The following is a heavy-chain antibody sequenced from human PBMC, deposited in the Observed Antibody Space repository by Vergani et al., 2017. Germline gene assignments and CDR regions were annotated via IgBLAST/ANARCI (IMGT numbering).Heavy chain of an antibody. D-gene: IGHD3-10*01. CDR2: ISYDGSNK. V-gene: IGHV3-30*04. Sequence: QVQVVESGGGVVQPGRSLRLSCAASGFTFSNYAMNWVRQAPGKGLQWVAVISYDGSNKYYADSVKGRFTISRDNAKNSLYLQMNSLRAEDTAVYYCARDEAGAGAFDIWGQGTMVTVSS. CDR3: ARDEAGAGAFDI. CDR1: GFTFSNYA. J-gene: IGHJ3*02.